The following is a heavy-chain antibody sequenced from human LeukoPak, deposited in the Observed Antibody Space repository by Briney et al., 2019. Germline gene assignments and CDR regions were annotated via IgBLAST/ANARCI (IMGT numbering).Heavy chain of an antibody. CDR3: ARVNAVAAAGTEGYYYYGMDV. J-gene: IGHJ6*02. D-gene: IGHD6-13*01. CDR1: GYTFTSYD. CDR2: MNPNSGNT. Sequence: ASVKVSCKASGYTFTSYDINWVRQATGQGLEWMGWMNPNSGNTGYAQKFQGRVTMTRNTSISTAYMELSSLRSEDTAVYYCARVNAVAAAGTEGYYYYGMDVWGQGTTVTVSS. V-gene: IGHV1-8*01.